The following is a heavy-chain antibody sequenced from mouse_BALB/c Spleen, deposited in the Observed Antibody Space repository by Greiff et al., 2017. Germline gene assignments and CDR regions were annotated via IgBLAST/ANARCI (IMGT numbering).Heavy chain of an antibody. J-gene: IGHJ4*01. Sequence: EVQRVESGGGLVQPGGSLKLSCAASGFTFSSYGMSWVRQTPDKRLELVATINSNGGSTYYPDSVKGRFTISRDNAKNTLYLQMSSLKSEDTAMYYCARVTTGAMDYWGQGTSVTVSS. CDR2: INSNGGST. V-gene: IGHV5-6-3*01. CDR3: ARVTTGAMDY. CDR1: GFTFSSYG.